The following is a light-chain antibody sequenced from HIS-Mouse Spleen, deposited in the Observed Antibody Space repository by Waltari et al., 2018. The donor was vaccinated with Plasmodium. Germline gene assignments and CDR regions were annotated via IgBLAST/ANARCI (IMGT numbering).Light chain of an antibody. Sequence: QSALTPPASVSGSPGQSITISCTGTSSDVGSYNLVSWYQQPPGNAPKLMIYEGSNRPSGVSNRFSGSKSGNTASLTISGLQAEDEADYYCCSYAGSSTFGVFGGGTKLTVL. V-gene: IGLV2-23*03. CDR1: SSDVGSYNL. J-gene: IGLJ2*01. CDR2: EGS. CDR3: CSYAGSSTFGV.